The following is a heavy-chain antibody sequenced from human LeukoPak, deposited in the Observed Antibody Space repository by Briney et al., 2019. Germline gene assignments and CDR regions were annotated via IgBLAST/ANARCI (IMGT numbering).Heavy chain of an antibody. CDR2: IHSSGST. Sequence: SETLSLTCTVSGGSTSTYYLSWIRQPPGKGLEWIGYIHSSGSTNYNPSPKSRVTISVDTSKNQFSLKLSSVTAADTAVYYCARGSGWLTNYWGQGTLVTVSS. J-gene: IGHJ4*02. V-gene: IGHV4-59*01. CDR3: ARGSGWLTNY. CDR1: GGSTSTYY. D-gene: IGHD6-19*01.